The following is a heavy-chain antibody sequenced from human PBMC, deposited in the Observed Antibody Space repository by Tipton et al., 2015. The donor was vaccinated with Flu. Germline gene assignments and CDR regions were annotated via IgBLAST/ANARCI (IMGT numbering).Heavy chain of an antibody. V-gene: IGHV3-7*01. CDR1: GFTFSSHW. D-gene: IGHD2-21*02. Sequence: SLRLSCAASGFTFSSHWMSWVRQAPGKGLEWVANIKQDGSEKYYVDSVKGRFTISRDNAKNSLYLQMNSLRAEDTAVYYCARGRCGGDCYSDYWGQGTLVTVSS. CDR2: IKQDGSEK. J-gene: IGHJ4*02. CDR3: ARGRCGGDCYSDY.